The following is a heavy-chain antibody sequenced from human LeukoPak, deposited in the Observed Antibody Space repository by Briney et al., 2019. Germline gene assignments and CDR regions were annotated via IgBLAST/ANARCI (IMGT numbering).Heavy chain of an antibody. V-gene: IGHV4-38-2*02. CDR3: AKDLNYYASGNVFDY. Sequence: SETLSLTCSVSGYSISSGYYWGWIRQPPGKGLEWIGNIHHSGSTYYNPSLKRRVTISVDTSKNQFSLKLSSVTAADTAVYYCAKDLNYYASGNVFDYWGQGTLVTVSS. CDR2: IHHSGST. J-gene: IGHJ4*02. CDR1: GYSISSGYY. D-gene: IGHD3-10*01.